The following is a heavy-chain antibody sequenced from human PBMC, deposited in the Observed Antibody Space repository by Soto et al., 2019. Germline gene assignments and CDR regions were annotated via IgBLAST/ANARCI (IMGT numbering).Heavy chain of an antibody. CDR1: GFTFSSYG. CDR2: IWYDGSNK. Sequence: QVQLVESGGGVVQPGRSLSLSYAASGFTFSSYGMHWVRQAPGKGLEWVAVIWYDGSNKYYADSVKGRFTISRDNSKNTLYLQMNSLRAEDTAVYYCARDHEGWFDPWGQGTLVTVSS. J-gene: IGHJ5*02. CDR3: ARDHEGWFDP. V-gene: IGHV3-33*01.